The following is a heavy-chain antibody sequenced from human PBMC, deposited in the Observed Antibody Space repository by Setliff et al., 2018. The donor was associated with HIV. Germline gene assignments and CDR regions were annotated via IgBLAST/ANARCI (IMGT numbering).Heavy chain of an antibody. CDR3: VKAVAAPSWFDP. D-gene: IGHD2-15*01. V-gene: IGHV4-31*03. CDR2: IYYTGST. CDR1: NASISSGGFY. Sequence: LSLTCTVSNASISSGGFYWIWVRQHPGKGLEWIGYIYYTGSTYYNPSLTSRVSISVDTSKNQFSLNLTSVTAADTAVYYCVKAVAAPSWFDPWGQGTLVTVSS. J-gene: IGHJ5*02.